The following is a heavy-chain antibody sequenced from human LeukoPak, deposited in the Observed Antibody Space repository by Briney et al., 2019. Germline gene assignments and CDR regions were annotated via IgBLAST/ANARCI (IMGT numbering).Heavy chain of an antibody. CDR2: IKQDGSEK. CDR1: GFTFSSYW. Sequence: PGGSLRLSCAASGFTFSSYWMSWVRQAPGKGLEWVANIKQDGSEKYYVDSVKGRFTISRDNAKNSLYLQMNSLRAEDTAVYYCARCHSITIFGVVQYWFDPWGQGTLVTVSS. D-gene: IGHD3-3*01. CDR3: ARCHSITIFGVVQYWFDP. V-gene: IGHV3-7*01. J-gene: IGHJ5*02.